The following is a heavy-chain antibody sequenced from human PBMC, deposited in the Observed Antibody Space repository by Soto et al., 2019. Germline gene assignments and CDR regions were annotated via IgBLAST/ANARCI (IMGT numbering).Heavy chain of an antibody. CDR1: GVTFSSHS. CDR2: ISSGSSSI. J-gene: IGHJ6*02. Sequence: EVQLVESGGGLVQPGGSLRLSCTASGVTFSSHSMVWVRQAPGKGLEWVSYISSGSSSIYYADSVKGRFSTSRDNAKNSTYLQMNSLRVEDTDVYYCARELGFDAVARMDVWGQGTTVTVSS. D-gene: IGHD6-19*01. V-gene: IGHV3-48*01. CDR3: ARELGFDAVARMDV.